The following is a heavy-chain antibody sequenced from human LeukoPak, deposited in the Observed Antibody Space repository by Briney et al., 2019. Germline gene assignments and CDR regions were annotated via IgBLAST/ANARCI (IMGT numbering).Heavy chain of an antibody. J-gene: IGHJ4*02. D-gene: IGHD3/OR15-3a*01. Sequence: GGSLRLSCAASGFTFTGYAMGWVRQAPGKGLEWVSAISGSGGSTFYADSVKGRFTISRDNSKNTLFQQMNSLRAEDTAVYYCAKRGTGYYFFDYWGQGTLVTVSS. CDR3: AKRGTGYYFFDY. CDR1: GFTFTGYA. V-gene: IGHV3-23*01. CDR2: ISGSGGST.